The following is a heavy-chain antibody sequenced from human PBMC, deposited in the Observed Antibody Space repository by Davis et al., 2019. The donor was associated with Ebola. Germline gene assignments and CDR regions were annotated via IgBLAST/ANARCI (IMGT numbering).Heavy chain of an antibody. CDR3: ARELSAFSGYYV. D-gene: IGHD3-22*01. V-gene: IGHV3-66*01. J-gene: IGHJ4*02. CDR2: LYSGDST. CDR1: GFTVSSTY. Sequence: GGSLRLSCAASGFTVSSTYMNWVRQAPGKGLEWVSVLYSGDSTYYADSVRGRFSISRDNSKNTLYLQMNSLRAEDTAVYYCARELSAFSGYYVWGQGTLVTVSS.